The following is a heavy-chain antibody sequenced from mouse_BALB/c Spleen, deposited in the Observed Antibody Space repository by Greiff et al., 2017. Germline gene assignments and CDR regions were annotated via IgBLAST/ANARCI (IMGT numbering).Heavy chain of an antibody. V-gene: IGHV5-6-2*01. D-gene: IGHD2-3*01. CDR2: INSNGGST. CDR1: GFTFSSYY. J-gene: IGHJ2*01. CDR3: ARLGDGYFFDY. Sequence: EVQGVESGGGLVKLGGSLKLSCAASGFTFSSYYMSWVRQTPEKRLELVAAINSNGGSTYYPDTVKGRFTISRDNAKNTLYLQMSSLKSEDTALYYCARLGDGYFFDYWGQGTTLTVSS.